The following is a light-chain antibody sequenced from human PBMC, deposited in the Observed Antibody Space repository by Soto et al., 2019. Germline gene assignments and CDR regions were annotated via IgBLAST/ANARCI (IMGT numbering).Light chain of an antibody. Sequence: QSVLTQPASVSGSPGQSITISCTGTSSDVGGYNYVSWYQQHPGKAPKLMIYHVSNRPSGVSNRFSGSKSDNTASLTISGLQSEDEADYYCNSYTSSSTYVFGTGTKLT. CDR2: HVS. V-gene: IGLV2-14*01. J-gene: IGLJ1*01. CDR3: NSYTSSSTYV. CDR1: SSDVGGYNY.